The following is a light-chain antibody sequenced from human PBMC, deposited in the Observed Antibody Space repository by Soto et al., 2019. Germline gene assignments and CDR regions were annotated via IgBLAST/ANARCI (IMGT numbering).Light chain of an antibody. CDR1: QSVSSN. CDR3: QQYNNWQT. Sequence: EIVMTQSPATLSVSPGERATLSCRASQSVSSNLAWYQQKPGQAPRLLIYGASTRATGIPARFSGSGSGTEFTLTISSLQSEDFAVYYCQQYNNWQTFGQGTKVE. CDR2: GAS. V-gene: IGKV3-15*01. J-gene: IGKJ1*01.